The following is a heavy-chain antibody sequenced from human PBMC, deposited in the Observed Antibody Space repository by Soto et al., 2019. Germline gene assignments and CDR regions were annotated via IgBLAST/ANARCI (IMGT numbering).Heavy chain of an antibody. J-gene: IGHJ5*02. CDR3: ARTSYDSSGTAADP. Sequence: GGSISSGGYYWSWIRQHPGKGLEWIGYIYYSGSTYYNPSLKSRVTISVDTSKNQFSLKLSSVTAADTAVYYCARTSYDSSGTAADPWGQGTLVTVSS. CDR1: GGSISSGGYY. D-gene: IGHD3-22*01. V-gene: IGHV4-31*02. CDR2: IYYSGST.